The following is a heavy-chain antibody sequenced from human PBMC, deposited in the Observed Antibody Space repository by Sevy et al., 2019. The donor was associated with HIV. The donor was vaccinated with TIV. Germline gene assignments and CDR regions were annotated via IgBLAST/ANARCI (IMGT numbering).Heavy chain of an antibody. J-gene: IGHJ6*02. CDR3: AKSSGVAARGYYYGMDV. CDR1: GFTFSSYA. D-gene: IGHD6-6*01. V-gene: IGHV3-23*01. CDR2: ISGSGGST. Sequence: GGSLRLSCAAPGFTFSSYAMSWVRQAPGKGLEWVSAISGSGGSTYYADSVKGRFTISRDNSKNTLYLQMNSLRAEDTAVYYCAKSSGVAARGYYYGMDVWGQGTTVTVSS.